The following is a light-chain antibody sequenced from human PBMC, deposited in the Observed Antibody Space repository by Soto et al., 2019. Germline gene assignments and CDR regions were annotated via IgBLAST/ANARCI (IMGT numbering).Light chain of an antibody. CDR1: QSIHTS. CDR3: QQRNVMPPIT. J-gene: IGKJ5*01. V-gene: IGKV3-11*01. CDR2: DST. Sequence: VLTQSPATLSLSTGERATLSCRASQSIHTSLAWYQQKPGQPPRLVVYDSTLRANGVPDRFGGSRSGTEFTLTINNLEPEDFAVYYCQQRNVMPPITFGQGTRLEI.